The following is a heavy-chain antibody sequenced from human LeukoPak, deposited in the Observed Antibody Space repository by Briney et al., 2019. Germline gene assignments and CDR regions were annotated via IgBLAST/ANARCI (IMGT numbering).Heavy chain of an antibody. CDR3: ARGDNRMDYYGSGQRGYFDY. D-gene: IGHD3-10*01. Sequence: SGTLSLTCAVSGGSISSSNWWSWVRQPPGKGLEWIGEIYHSGSTNYNPSLKSRVTISVGTSKNQFSLKLSSVTAADTAVYYCARGDNRMDYYGSGQRGYFDYWGQGTLVTVSS. CDR1: GGSISSSNW. J-gene: IGHJ4*02. V-gene: IGHV4-4*02. CDR2: IYHSGST.